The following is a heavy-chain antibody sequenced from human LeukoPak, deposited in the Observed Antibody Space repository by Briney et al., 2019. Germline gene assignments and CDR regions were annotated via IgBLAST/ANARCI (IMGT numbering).Heavy chain of an antibody. J-gene: IGHJ4*02. D-gene: IGHD5-18*01. CDR2: LLDSWRT. V-gene: IGHV4-59*11. CDR1: GTSMSTHY. Sequence: SGTLSLTCTVSGTSMSTHYWSWLRQPPGKGLEWIGYLLDSWRTKDNPSLQSRVTLSADTSKNQFSLRLTSVTAADTAVYYCATIRRGSIYGYFDFWGQGILVTVSS. CDR3: ATIRRGSIYGYFDF.